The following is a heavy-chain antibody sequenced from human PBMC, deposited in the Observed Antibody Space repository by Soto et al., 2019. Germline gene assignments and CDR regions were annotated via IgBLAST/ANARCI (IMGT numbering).Heavy chain of an antibody. V-gene: IGHV3-7*05. J-gene: IGHJ6*02. Sequence: GGSLRLSCAASGFTFSSYWMSWVRQAPGKGLEWVANIKQDGSEKYYVDSVKGRFTISRDNAKNSLYLQMNSLRAEDTAVYYCARRADYYYYYGMDVWGQGTTVTVSS. CDR3: ARRADYYYYYGMDV. CDR2: IKQDGSEK. CDR1: GFTFSSYW.